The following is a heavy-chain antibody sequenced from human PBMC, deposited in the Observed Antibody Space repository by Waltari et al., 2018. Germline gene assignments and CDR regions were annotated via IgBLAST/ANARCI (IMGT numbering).Heavy chain of an antibody. CDR1: CFTFSSPW. D-gene: IGHD6-13*01. J-gene: IGHJ4*02. V-gene: IGHV3-7*01. Sequence: EVQVVASGGGLVHPGGSLRLCGAASCFTFSSPWMTWFRQAPGKGLEWVANIKTDGSETYYVDSVKGRFTISRDNTKNSLYLQMSSLRAEDTAVYYCAIGGVETSWYWRYWGQGTLVTVSS. CDR3: AIGGVETSWYWRY. CDR2: IKTDGSET.